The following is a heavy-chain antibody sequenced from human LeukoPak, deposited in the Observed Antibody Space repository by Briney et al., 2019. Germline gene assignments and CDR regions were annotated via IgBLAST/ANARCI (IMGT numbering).Heavy chain of an antibody. Sequence: SVKVSCKASGYTFTSYGISWVRQAPGQRLEWKGGSIPIFGTANYAQKFQGRVTITTDESTSTAYMELSSLRSEDTAVYYCARETPSGVAVGATGAFDIWGQGTIVTVSS. CDR1: GYTFTSYG. J-gene: IGHJ3*02. CDR2: SIPIFGTA. V-gene: IGHV1-69*05. D-gene: IGHD1-26*01. CDR3: ARETPSGVAVGATGAFDI.